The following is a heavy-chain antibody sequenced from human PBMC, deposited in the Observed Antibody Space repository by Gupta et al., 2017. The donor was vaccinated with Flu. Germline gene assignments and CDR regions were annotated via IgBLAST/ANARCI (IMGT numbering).Heavy chain of an antibody. CDR1: GFQFSSYA. CDR2: ISVCGSTT. D-gene: IGHD1-7*01. CDR3: ATQTSITGTVDY. Sequence: EVQLLESGGDLVQPGGSLRLSCAASGFQFSSYAMTWVREAPGKGLECVSAISVCGSTTYYADSVKGRFTISRDNSKNTLYLQMNSLRAEDTALYYCATQTSITGTVDYWGQGTLVTVSS. J-gene: IGHJ4*02. V-gene: IGHV3-23*01.